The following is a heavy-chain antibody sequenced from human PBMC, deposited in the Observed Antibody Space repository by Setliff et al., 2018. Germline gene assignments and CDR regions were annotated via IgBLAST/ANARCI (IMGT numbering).Heavy chain of an antibody. CDR3: ARSETCHSTHCSPYDY. J-gene: IGHJ4*02. D-gene: IGHD2-2*01. CDR2: ISSSSSYI. CDR1: GLTVSNDF. Sequence: GGSLRLSCAASGLTVSNDFVGWVRQAPGKGLEWVSSISSSSSYIYYADSVKGRFTISRDNAENSLYLQMNSLRAEDTAVYYCARSETCHSTHCSPYDYWGQGTPVTVSS. V-gene: IGHV3-21*01.